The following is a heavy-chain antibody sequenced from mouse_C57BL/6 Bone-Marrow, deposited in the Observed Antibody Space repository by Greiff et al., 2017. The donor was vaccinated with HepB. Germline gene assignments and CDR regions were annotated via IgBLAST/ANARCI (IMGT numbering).Heavy chain of an antibody. J-gene: IGHJ2*01. V-gene: IGHV1-76*01. CDR1: GYTFTDYY. D-gene: IGHD3-2*02. CDR2: IYPGSGNT. Sequence: QVQLQQSGAELVRPGASVKLSCKASGYTFTDYYINWVKQRPGQGLEWIARIYPGSGNTYYNEKFKGKATLTAEKSSSTAYMQLSSLTSEDSAVYFCARSWAQVLYFAYWGQGTTLTVSS. CDR3: ARSWAQVLYFAY.